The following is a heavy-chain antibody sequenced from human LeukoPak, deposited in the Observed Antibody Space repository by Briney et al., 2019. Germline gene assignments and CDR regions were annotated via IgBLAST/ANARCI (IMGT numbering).Heavy chain of an antibody. J-gene: IGHJ4*02. V-gene: IGHV3-21*01. CDR1: GFTFSSDS. D-gene: IGHD6-19*01. CDR3: ATTLTRDSSGSYGALDY. CDR2: ISSLSDYI. Sequence: GGSLRLSCAASGFTFSSDSMNWVRQAPGKGLEWVSSISSLSDYIHYADSVKGRFTISRDNAKNSLFLQMNSLRVEDTAVYYCATTLTRDSSGSYGALDYWGQGTLVTVSS.